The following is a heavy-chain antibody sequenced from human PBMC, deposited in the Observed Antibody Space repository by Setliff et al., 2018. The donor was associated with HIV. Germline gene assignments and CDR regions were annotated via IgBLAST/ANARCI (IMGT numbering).Heavy chain of an antibody. V-gene: IGHV4-4*08. D-gene: IGHD3-10*01. Sequence: ASETLSLTCTVSGDSISSYYWSWIRQPPGKGLEWIGYIYTSGITDYNPSLKSRVTISGDTSKNQFSLKLSPVTAADTAVYYCARDRRGYYYGSGSCYMDVWGTGTTVTVSS. CDR2: IYTSGIT. CDR3: ARDRRGYYYGSGSCYMDV. J-gene: IGHJ6*03. CDR1: GDSISSYY.